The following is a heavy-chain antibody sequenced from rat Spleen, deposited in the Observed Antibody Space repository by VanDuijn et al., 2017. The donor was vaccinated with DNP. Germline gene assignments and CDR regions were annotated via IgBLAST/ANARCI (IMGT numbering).Heavy chain of an antibody. CDR2: ITSSGGST. CDR1: GFTFNKYW. J-gene: IGHJ2*01. Sequence: EVQLVESGGDLVQPGRSLKLSCVASGFTFNKYWMTWIRQVPGKGLEWVAAITSSGGSTYYAASVKGRFTISRENAKSTLFLQMNSLRSEDTATYYCTTDHYGSYDYWGQGVMVTVSS. D-gene: IGHD1-3*01. CDR3: TTDHYGSYDY. V-gene: IGHV5-31*01.